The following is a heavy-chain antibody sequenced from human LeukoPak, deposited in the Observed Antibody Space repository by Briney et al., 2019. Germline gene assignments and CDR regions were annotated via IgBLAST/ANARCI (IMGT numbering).Heavy chain of an antibody. CDR3: AIWNDAFDM. CDR2: LYSTGGT. D-gene: IGHD1-1*01. Sequence: SETLSLTCTVSGGSISGRYWSWIRQPAGKGLEWIGRLYSTGGTIYNPSLKSRVTMSVDTSKNHFSLKLSSVTAADTAVYYCAIWNDAFDMWGQGKMVTVSS. J-gene: IGHJ3*02. CDR1: GGSISGRY. V-gene: IGHV4-4*07.